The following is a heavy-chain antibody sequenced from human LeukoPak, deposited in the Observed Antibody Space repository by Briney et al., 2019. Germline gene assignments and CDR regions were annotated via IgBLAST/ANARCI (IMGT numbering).Heavy chain of an antibody. D-gene: IGHD6-19*01. V-gene: IGHV3-23*01. Sequence: ETLSLTCAVYGGSFSGYYWSWVRQVPGKGLEWVSAISGGGHNMYYADSMRGWFTVSRDNSKNTLYVYMNSLRAEDTAVYFCAKGPLIEVAGTTWDHWGQGTLVTVSS. CDR2: ISGGGHNM. CDR1: GGSFSGYY. CDR3: AKGPLIEVAGTTWDH. J-gene: IGHJ4*02.